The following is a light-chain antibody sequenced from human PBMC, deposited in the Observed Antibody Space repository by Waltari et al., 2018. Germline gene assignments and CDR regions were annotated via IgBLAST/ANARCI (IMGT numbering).Light chain of an antibody. CDR2: AVT. V-gene: IGLV2-14*03. CDR1: SSDIGGYNY. Sequence: QSALTQPAAVSGSPGQSITISCTGTSSDIGGYNYVSWYQQHPGKAPKLMLYAVTNLHAGVSIIFGGSKTGNTASLTISGRQAEEEAAYSCGSHRSSALEAIFGGGTKLTVL. J-gene: IGLJ2*01. CDR3: GSHRSSALEAI.